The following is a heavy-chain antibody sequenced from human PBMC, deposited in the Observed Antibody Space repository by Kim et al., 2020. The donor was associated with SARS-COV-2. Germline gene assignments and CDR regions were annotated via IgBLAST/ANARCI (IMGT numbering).Heavy chain of an antibody. V-gene: IGHV4-31*03. D-gene: IGHD2-15*01. Sequence: LSLTCTVSGGSISSGGYYWSWIRQHPGKGLEWIGYIYYSGSTYYNPSLKSRVTISVDTSKNQFSLKLSSVTAADTAVYYCARDGCSGGSCYDNWFDPWGQGTLVTVSS. CDR2: IYYSGST. CDR1: GGSISSGGYY. J-gene: IGHJ5*02. CDR3: ARDGCSGGSCYDNWFDP.